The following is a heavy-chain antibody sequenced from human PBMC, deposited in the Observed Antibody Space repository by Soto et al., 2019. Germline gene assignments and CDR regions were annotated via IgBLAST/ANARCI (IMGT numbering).Heavy chain of an antibody. V-gene: IGHV3-7*03. J-gene: IGHJ4*02. CDR3: AKVGLFDGNKPITFEF. Sequence: WGSLRLSCAASGFSFSSYWMSWVRQAPGRGLEWVANINQDATRQSYVDSVEGQFSISRDNAKNSLYLQMNSLRVEDTAVYYCAKVGLFDGNKPITFEFWGQGTLVTVSS. CDR1: GFSFSSYW. CDR2: INQDATRQ. D-gene: IGHD3-10*01.